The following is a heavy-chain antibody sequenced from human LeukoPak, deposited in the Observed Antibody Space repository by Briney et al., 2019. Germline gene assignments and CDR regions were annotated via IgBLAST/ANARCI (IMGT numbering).Heavy chain of an antibody. D-gene: IGHD3-9*01. CDR3: ARLKIDGTHFDY. J-gene: IGHJ4*02. CDR1: GFTVSNNY. V-gene: IGHV3-53*01. Sequence: GGSLRLSCAASGFTVSNNYMSWVRQTPGKGLEWVSVIYVGGSAYYADSVKGRFTISGDSSKNTLYLQMNSVRAEDTAVYYCARLKIDGTHFDYWGQGTLVTVSS. CDR2: IYVGGSA.